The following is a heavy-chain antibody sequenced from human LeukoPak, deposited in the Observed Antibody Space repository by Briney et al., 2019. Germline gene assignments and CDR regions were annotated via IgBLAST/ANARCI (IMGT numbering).Heavy chain of an antibody. D-gene: IGHD3-22*01. CDR1: GYTFISYY. Sequence: ASVNVSCKASGYTFISYYMHWVRQAPGQGLEWMGIINPRGGSVSYAQKFQGRVTMTRDTSTSTVYMELSSLRSEDTAVYYCARDTANYYYDSSGYYFDYWGQGTLVTVSS. V-gene: IGHV1-46*01. CDR3: ARDTANYYYDSSGYYFDY. J-gene: IGHJ4*02. CDR2: INPRGGSV.